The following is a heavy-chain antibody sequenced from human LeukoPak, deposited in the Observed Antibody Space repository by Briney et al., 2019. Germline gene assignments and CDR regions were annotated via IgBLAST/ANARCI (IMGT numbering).Heavy chain of an antibody. J-gene: IGHJ5*02. V-gene: IGHV3-23*01. CDR3: AKDRVRGARTGWFDP. CDR2: ITAGHYPT. CDR1: GFSFSSFA. D-gene: IGHD3-10*01. Sequence: GGSLRLSCAASGFSFSSFAMTWVRQAPGKGLEWVSSITAGHYPTYNTDSVKGRFTISRDNSKNTLYLQMNSLRADDTAVYYCAKDRVRGARTGWFDPWGQGTLVTVSS.